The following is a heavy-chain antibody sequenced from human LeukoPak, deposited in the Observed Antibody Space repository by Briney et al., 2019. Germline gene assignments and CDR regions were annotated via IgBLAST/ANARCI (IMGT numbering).Heavy chain of an antibody. CDR3: ARGYNDFWSGSQFVS. Sequence: GGSLRLSCAASGFTFSSYWMHWVRQAPGKGLVWVSRINSDGSSTSYADSVKGRFTISRDNAKNTLYLQMNGLRAEDTAVYYCARGYNDFWSGSQFVSWGQGTLVIVSS. D-gene: IGHD3-3*01. CDR1: GFTFSSYW. CDR2: INSDGSST. J-gene: IGHJ4*02. V-gene: IGHV3-74*01.